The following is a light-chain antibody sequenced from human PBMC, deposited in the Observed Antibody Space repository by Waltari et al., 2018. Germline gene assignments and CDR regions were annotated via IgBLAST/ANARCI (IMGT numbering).Light chain of an antibody. V-gene: IGLV2-23*02. Sequence: HSALTQPASVSGSPGQSLTISCSGTNNDVGTNNHVSWYQQHPGRVPKLIIYEFSARPSGVSDRFSGSKSGNTASLTISGLQPDDEADYYCFSYTRSITFVFGGGTKLTVL. CDR3: FSYTRSITFV. CDR2: EFS. CDR1: NNDVGTNNH. J-gene: IGLJ2*01.